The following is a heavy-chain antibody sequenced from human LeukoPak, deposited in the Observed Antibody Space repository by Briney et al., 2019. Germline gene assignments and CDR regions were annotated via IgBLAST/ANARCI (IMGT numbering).Heavy chain of an antibody. J-gene: IGHJ4*02. D-gene: IGHD1-26*01. V-gene: IGHV3-74*01. CDR3: ARESSVGAHKAFDY. Sequence: GGSLRLSCAASGFTFSNYWKHWVRQAPGKGLVWVSRFNSDGSSTSYADSVKGRFTISRDNAKNTLYLQMNSLRAEDTPVYYCARESSVGAHKAFDYWGQGTLVTVSS. CDR2: FNSDGSST. CDR1: GFTFSNYW.